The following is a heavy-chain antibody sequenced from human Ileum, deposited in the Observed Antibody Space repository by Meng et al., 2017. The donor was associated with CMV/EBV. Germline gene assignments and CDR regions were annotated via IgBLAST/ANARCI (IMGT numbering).Heavy chain of an antibody. Sequence: GSLRLSCSVSGASISHYCYNWIRQPPGKGLEWIGYFYSGGSTNYNPSLKSRVTISVDTSKNQFSLTLSSVTAADTAVYYCAREYVPGPAVNNWFDPWGQGTLVTVSS. J-gene: IGHJ5*02. CDR3: AREYVPGPAVNNWFDP. D-gene: IGHD2-2*01. CDR2: FYSGGST. CDR1: GASISHYC. V-gene: IGHV4-59*01.